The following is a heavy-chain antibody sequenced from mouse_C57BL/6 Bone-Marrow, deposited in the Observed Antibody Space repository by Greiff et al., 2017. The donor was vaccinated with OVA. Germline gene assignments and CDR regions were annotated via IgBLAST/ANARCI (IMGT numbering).Heavy chain of an antibody. CDR3: AAITTVVRDY. V-gene: IGHV2-4*01. CDR1: GFSLTSYG. D-gene: IGHD1-1*01. Sequence: VKLVESGPGLVQPSQSLSITCTVSGFSLTSYGVHWVRQPPGKGLEWLGVIWSGGSTDYNAAFISRLSISKDNSKSQVFFKMNSLQADDTAIYYCAAITTVVRDYWGQGTSVTVSS. J-gene: IGHJ4*01. CDR2: IWSGGST.